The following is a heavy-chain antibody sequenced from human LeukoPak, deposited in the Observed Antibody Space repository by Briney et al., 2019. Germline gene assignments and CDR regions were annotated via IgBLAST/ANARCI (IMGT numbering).Heavy chain of an antibody. CDR3: ARGQYSSTWYDY. J-gene: IGHJ4*02. D-gene: IGHD6-13*01. Sequence: PSETLSFTCAAYGVSFSGYYWTWIRQPPGKGLEWIGEINHSGGTNYNPSLKSRVTISVDTSKNQFSLRLSSVTAADTAVYYCARGQYSSTWYDYWGQGTLVTVSS. CDR1: GVSFSGYY. V-gene: IGHV4-34*01. CDR2: INHSGGT.